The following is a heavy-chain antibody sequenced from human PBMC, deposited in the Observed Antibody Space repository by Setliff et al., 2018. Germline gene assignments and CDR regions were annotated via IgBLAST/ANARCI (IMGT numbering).Heavy chain of an antibody. CDR3: ARSPSSGAYWNPRPFYSDY. CDR1: GDSMNDNH. D-gene: IGHD1-26*01. V-gene: IGHV4-4*07. CDR2: ISPSGST. J-gene: IGHJ4*02. Sequence: KPSETLSLTCNVSGDSMNDNHWTWIRQPAGKGLEWIGHISPSGSTTYNPSVKSRVTISLDTSKNHFSLKLDSVTAADTALYYCARSPSSGAYWNPRPFYSDYWARGTLVTVSS.